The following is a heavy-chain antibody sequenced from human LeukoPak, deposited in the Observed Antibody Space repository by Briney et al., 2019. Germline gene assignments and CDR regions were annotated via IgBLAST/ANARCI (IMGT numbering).Heavy chain of an antibody. CDR1: GFTFSSYA. V-gene: IGHV3-30-3*01. D-gene: IGHD3-22*01. CDR3: ANGGTYSSGP. CDR2: ISYDGSNK. J-gene: IGHJ5*02. Sequence: GGSLRLSCAASGFTFSSYAMHWVRQAPGKGLEWVAVISYDGSNKYYADSVKGRFTISRDNAKNSLFLQINSLRAEDTAVYYCANGGTYSSGPWGQGTLVTVSS.